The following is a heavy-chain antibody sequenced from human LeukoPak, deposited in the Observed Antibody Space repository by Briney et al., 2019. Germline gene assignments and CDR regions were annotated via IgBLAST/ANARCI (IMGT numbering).Heavy chain of an antibody. J-gene: IGHJ4*02. CDR3: ARDISSRYFDL. Sequence: PGGPLRLSCAASGFTFSSYGMHWVRQAPGKGLEWVAVVSYAGTNKYYADSVKGRFTISRDNSKNTLYLQMNSLRAEDTAVYYCARDISSRYFDLWGQGTLVTVSS. CDR1: GFTFSSYG. CDR2: VSYAGTNK. V-gene: IGHV3-33*01.